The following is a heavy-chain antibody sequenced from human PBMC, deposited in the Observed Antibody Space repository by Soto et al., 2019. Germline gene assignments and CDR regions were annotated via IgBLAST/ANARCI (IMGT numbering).Heavy chain of an antibody. J-gene: IGHJ5*02. CDR1: GYTFTSYD. CDR2: MNPSSGNT. Sequence: QVQLVQSGAEVKKPGASVKVSCKASGYTFTSYDINWVRQATGQGLEWMGWMNPSSGNTVYAQKFQGRVTMTTNTSITTAYMELSSLTSEDTAVYYCARRYCSGGNCYSPWGQGTLVTVSS. D-gene: IGHD2-15*01. CDR3: ARRYCSGGNCYSP. V-gene: IGHV1-8*01.